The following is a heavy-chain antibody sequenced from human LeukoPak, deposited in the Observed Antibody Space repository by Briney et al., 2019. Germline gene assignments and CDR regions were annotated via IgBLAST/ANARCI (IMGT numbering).Heavy chain of an antibody. Sequence: ASVKVSCRASGYPFTAYFIYWVRQAPGQGLEWIGWINPNSGGTNSAQKFQDRVTMTRDTSVSSVYMELSSLRSDDTAVSYCAKSGYGFGYGWDVAVWGKGTTVTVSS. J-gene: IGHJ6*04. CDR1: GYPFTAYF. V-gene: IGHV1-2*02. D-gene: IGHD5-18*01. CDR3: AKSGYGFGYGWDVAV. CDR2: INPNSGGT.